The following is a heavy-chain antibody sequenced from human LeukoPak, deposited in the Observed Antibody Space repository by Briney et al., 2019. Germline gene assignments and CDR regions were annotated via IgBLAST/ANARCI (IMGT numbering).Heavy chain of an antibody. Sequence: GESLKISCKGSGYTFTTYWIGWVRQMPGEGLEWMGIIYPGDSDTRYSPSFQGQVTISADKSISTAYLQWSSLKASDTAMYYCTRRAHSRAMVTPDYWGQGTLVTVSS. V-gene: IGHV5-51*01. CDR1: GYTFTTYW. CDR3: TRRAHSRAMVTPDY. D-gene: IGHD5-18*01. CDR2: IYPGDSDT. J-gene: IGHJ4*02.